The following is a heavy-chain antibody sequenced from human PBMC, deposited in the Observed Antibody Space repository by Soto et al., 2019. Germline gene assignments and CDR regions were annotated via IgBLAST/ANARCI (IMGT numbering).Heavy chain of an antibody. V-gene: IGHV5-51*01. Sequence: PGESLKISCKGSGYSFTSYWIGWVRQMPGKGLEWMGIIYPGDSDTRYSPSFQGQVTISADKSISTAYLQWSSLKASDTAMYYCARHVRGCSRTSCSRGYYYYGMGVWGQGTKVTVSS. CDR2: IYPGDSDT. CDR3: ARHVRGCSRTSCSRGYYYYGMGV. CDR1: GYSFTSYW. J-gene: IGHJ6*02. D-gene: IGHD2-2*01.